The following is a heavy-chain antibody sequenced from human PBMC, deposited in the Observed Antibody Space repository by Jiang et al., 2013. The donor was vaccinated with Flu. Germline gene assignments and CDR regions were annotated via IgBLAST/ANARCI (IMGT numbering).Heavy chain of an antibody. CDR2: IAHTGTT. CDR3: AGDFQEPGLFDF. CDR1: GDSISTSGYY. V-gene: IGHV4-31*03. Sequence: PGLVKPSQTLSLTCTVSGDSISTSGYYWSWIRQHQGRGLEWIGYIAHTGTTYYYSPPKSRVTISADSSQNQFSLRLRSVTAADTAVYFCAGDFQEPGLFDFWGQGTVVTVSS. D-gene: IGHD1-14*01. J-gene: IGHJ3*01.